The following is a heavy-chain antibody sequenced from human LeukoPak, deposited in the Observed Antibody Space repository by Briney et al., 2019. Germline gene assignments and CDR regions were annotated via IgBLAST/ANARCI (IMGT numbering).Heavy chain of an antibody. CDR3: ARDREAAAGTTEFDY. V-gene: IGHV3-48*04. J-gene: IGHJ4*02. CDR1: GFTFSSYG. CDR2: ISSSDSTI. Sequence: PGGSLRLSCAVSGFTFSSYGMHWVRQAPGKGLEWVSYISSSDSTIYYADSVKGRFTISRDNAKNSLYLQMNSLRAEDTAVYYCARDREAAAGTTEFDYWGQGTLVTVSP. D-gene: IGHD6-13*01.